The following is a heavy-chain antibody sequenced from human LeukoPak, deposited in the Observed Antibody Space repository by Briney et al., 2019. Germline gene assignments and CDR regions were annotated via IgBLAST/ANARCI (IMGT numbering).Heavy chain of an antibody. D-gene: IGHD2-2*01. Sequence: ASVKVSCKASGYTFTSYYMHWVRQAPGQGLEWMGIINPSGGSTSYAQKFQGRVTMTRDTSTSTVYMELSSLRSEDTAVYYCARVYCSSTSCLPDLEYWGQGTLVTVSS. CDR3: ARVYCSSTSCLPDLEY. CDR2: INPSGGST. V-gene: IGHV1-46*01. CDR1: GYTFTSYY. J-gene: IGHJ4*02.